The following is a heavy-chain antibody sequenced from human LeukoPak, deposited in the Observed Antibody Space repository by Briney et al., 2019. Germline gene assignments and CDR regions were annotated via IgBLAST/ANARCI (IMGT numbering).Heavy chain of an antibody. V-gene: IGHV4-59*13. CDR3: ARLYNSASQAFDC. D-gene: IGHD6-19*01. CDR2: IYYSWST. Sequence: PSETLSLTCTVSSGSISSYYWYWIRHPPGKGLEWLGYIYYSWSTNYNPSLKSPVTISVDTSKNQFPLKLSSVTAAATAVYYCARLYNSASQAFDCWGRGTLITVSS. CDR1: SGSISSYY. J-gene: IGHJ4*02.